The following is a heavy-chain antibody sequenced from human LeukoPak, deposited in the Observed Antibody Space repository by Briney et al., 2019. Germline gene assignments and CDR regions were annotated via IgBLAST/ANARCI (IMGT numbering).Heavy chain of an antibody. J-gene: IGHJ4*02. V-gene: IGHV3-33*01. Sequence: GRSLRLSCAASGFTFRSHAMHWVRQAPGKGLEWVAHIWFDGSNKYFADSVKGRFTISRDNSKNTLYLQLNSLRVEDTAVYYCARDTKNWGQGTLVTVSS. CDR1: GFTFRSHA. D-gene: IGHD1-1*01. CDR2: IWFDGSNK. CDR3: ARDTKN.